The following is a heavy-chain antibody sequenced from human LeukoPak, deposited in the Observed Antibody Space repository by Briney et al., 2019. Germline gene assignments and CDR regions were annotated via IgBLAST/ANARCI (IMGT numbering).Heavy chain of an antibody. J-gene: IGHJ5*02. CDR3: ARSVVDTAMVNWFDH. V-gene: IGHV7-4-1*02. CDR1: GYTFTSYA. D-gene: IGHD5-18*01. Sequence: ASVKVSCKASGYTFTSYAMNWVRQAPGQGLEWMGWINTNTGNPTYAQGFTGRFVFSLDTSVSTAYLQISSLKAEDTAVYYCARSVVDTAMVNWFDHWGQGTLVTVSS. CDR2: INTNTGNP.